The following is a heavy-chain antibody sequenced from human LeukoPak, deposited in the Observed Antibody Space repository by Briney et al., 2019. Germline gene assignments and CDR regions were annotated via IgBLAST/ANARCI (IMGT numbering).Heavy chain of an antibody. J-gene: IGHJ4*02. Sequence: GGSLRLSCAASGFTSSNHEMNWVRQAPEKGLEWVSAISSIDSSTYYADSVKGRFSVSRDNFKNTLYLQMNSLRAEDTAVYYCAKDRSSSWYLLDYWGQGTLVTVSS. V-gene: IGHV3-23*01. CDR2: ISSIDSST. D-gene: IGHD6-13*01. CDR3: AKDRSSSWYLLDY. CDR1: GFTSSNHE.